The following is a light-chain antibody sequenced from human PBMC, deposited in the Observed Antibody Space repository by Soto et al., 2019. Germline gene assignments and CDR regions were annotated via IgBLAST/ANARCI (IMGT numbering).Light chain of an antibody. CDR3: QQYDNLPRT. Sequence: DIQMTQSPSSLSASVGDRVTITCQASQDISNYLNWYQQKPGKAPKLLIYDASNLETGVPSRFSGSGSGTDFIFTISSLQPEDIATYYCQQYDNLPRTFGQGTKLEIK. J-gene: IGKJ2*01. CDR2: DAS. CDR1: QDISNY. V-gene: IGKV1-33*01.